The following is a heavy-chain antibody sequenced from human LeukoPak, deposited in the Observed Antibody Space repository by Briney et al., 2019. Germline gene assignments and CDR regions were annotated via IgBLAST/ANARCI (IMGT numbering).Heavy chain of an antibody. CDR2: INQNGGQS. CDR3: VKNSGWYCLDY. V-gene: IGHV3-7*03. D-gene: IGHD6-13*01. Sequence: PGGSLRLSCAASGFTVSSNYMSWVRQAPGKGLEWVADINQNGGQSYYVDSVKGRFTLSRDNAKNSLFLQLNSLRAEDTAVYYCVKNSGWYCLDYWGQGITVIVSS. CDR1: GFTVSSNY. J-gene: IGHJ4*02.